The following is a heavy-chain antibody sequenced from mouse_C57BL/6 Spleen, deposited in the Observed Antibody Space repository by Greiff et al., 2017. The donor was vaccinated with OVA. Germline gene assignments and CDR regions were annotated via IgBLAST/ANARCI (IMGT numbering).Heavy chain of an antibody. J-gene: IGHJ3*01. CDR2: IHPNSGST. V-gene: IGHV1-64*01. D-gene: IGHD2-2*01. CDR3: ARDGYDAWFAY. Sequence: VQLQQPGAELVKPGASVTLSCKASGYTFTSYWMHWVKQRPGQGLEWIGMIHPNSGSTNYNEKFKSKATLTVDKSSSTAYMQLSSLTSEDSAVYYCARDGYDAWFAYWGQGTLVTVSA. CDR1: GYTFTSYW.